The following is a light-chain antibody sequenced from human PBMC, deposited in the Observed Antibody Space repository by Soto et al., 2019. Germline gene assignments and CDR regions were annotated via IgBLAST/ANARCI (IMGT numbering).Light chain of an antibody. CDR2: AAS. CDR1: QSISSY. J-gene: IGKJ4*01. CDR3: QQSYSTWLT. Sequence: DIQMTQSPSSLSASVGDRVTITCRASQSISSYLNWYQQKPGKAPKLLIYAASSLQSGVPSRFSGSASGTDFTLIISSLQPEDFATYYCQQSYSTWLTFGGGTKVEIK. V-gene: IGKV1-39*01.